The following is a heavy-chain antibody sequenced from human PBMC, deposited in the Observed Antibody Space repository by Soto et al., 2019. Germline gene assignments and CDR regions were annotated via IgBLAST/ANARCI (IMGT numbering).Heavy chain of an antibody. J-gene: IGHJ5*02. CDR3: ARHRCGGDCYSSEGWFDP. CDR1: GYSFTSYW. D-gene: IGHD2-21*01. Sequence: GESLKISCKGSGYSFTSYWIGWVRQMPGKGLEWMGIIYPGDSDTRYSPSFQGQVTISADKSISTAYLQWSSLKASDTAMYYCARHRCGGDCYSSEGWFDPWGQGTLVTVSS. V-gene: IGHV5-51*01. CDR2: IYPGDSDT.